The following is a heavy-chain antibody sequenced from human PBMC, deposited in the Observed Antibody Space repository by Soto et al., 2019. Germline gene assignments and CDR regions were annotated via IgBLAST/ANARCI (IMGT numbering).Heavy chain of an antibody. J-gene: IGHJ4*02. Sequence: SETLSLTCSVSGGSVSSDAYYWSWIRQPPGKTLEWIGFILSGGGTSTNPSLRSRLSISVDTSRNQFSLRLTSVTASDTGVYFCAKGFSSGWYVDSWGRGTLVTVSS. V-gene: IGHV4-61*08. CDR2: ILSGGGT. CDR1: GGSVSSDAYY. CDR3: AKGFSSGWYVDS. D-gene: IGHD6-19*01.